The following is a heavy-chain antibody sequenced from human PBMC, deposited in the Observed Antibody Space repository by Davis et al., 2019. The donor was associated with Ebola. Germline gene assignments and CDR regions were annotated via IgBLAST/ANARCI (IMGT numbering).Heavy chain of an antibody. CDR1: GGSFSGYY. Sequence: SQTLSLTCAVYGGSFSGYYWSWIRQPPGKGLEWIGYIYYSGSTNYNPSLKSRVTISVDTSKNQFSLKLSSVTAADTAVYYCARTYGDYALGAFDIWGQGTMVTVSS. CDR2: IYYSGST. V-gene: IGHV4-59*01. J-gene: IGHJ3*02. CDR3: ARTYGDYALGAFDI. D-gene: IGHD4-17*01.